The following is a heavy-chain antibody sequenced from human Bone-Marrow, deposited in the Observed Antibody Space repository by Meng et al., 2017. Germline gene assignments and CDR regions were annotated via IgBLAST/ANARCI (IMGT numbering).Heavy chain of an antibody. J-gene: IGHJ3*02. D-gene: IGHD3-10*01. V-gene: IGHV4-4*07. CDR1: VGSISSYY. Sequence: QVPLQASGPGVVKPSETLSLTCTASVGSISSYYWCWIRQPAGKGLEWIGRIYTSGSTNYNPSLKSRVTMSVDTSKNQFSLKLSSVTAADTAVYYCARDTRLWFGELFDAFDIWGQGTMVTVSS. CDR3: ARDTRLWFGELFDAFDI. CDR2: IYTSGST.